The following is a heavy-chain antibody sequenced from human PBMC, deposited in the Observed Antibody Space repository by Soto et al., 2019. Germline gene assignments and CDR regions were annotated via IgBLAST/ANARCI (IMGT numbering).Heavy chain of an antibody. D-gene: IGHD2-2*01. Sequence: SETLSLTCAVYCGSFSGYYWSWIRQPPWKGLEWIGEINHSGSTNYNPSLKSRVTISVDTSKNQFSLKLSSVTAADTAVYYCARLYCSSTSCYRYYFDYWGQGTLVTVSS. CDR3: ARLYCSSTSCYRYYFDY. CDR1: CGSFSGYY. J-gene: IGHJ4*02. V-gene: IGHV4-34*01. CDR2: INHSGST.